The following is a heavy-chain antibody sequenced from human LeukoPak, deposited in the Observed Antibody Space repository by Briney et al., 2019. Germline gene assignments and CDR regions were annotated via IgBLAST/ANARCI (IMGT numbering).Heavy chain of an antibody. J-gene: IGHJ4*02. V-gene: IGHV3-48*04. CDR1: GFTVSSSY. CDR2: ISSSSSTI. D-gene: IGHD4-17*01. CDR3: ARDLKVRTTVTTLGSFDY. Sequence: GGSLRLSCAASGFTVSSSYMSWVRQAPGKGLEWVSYISSSSSTIYYADSVKGRFTISRDSAKNSLYLQMNSLRAEDTAVYYCARDLKVRTTVTTLGSFDYWGQGTLVTVSS.